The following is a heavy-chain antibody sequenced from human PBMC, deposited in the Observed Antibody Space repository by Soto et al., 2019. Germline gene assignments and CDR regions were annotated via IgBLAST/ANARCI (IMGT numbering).Heavy chain of an antibody. CDR3: ARAPDIVVVVVHSGMDV. V-gene: IGHV4-34*01. CDR2: INHSGST. Sequence: PSETLSLTCAVYGGSFSGYYWSWIRQPPGKGLEWIGEINHSGSTNYNPSLKSRVTISVDTSKNQFSLKLSSVTAADTAVYYCARAPDIVVVVVHSGMDVWGQGTTVTVSS. J-gene: IGHJ6*02. CDR1: GGSFSGYY. D-gene: IGHD2-15*01.